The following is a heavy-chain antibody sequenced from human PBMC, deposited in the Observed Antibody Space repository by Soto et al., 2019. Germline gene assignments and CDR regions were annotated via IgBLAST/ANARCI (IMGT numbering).Heavy chain of an antibody. D-gene: IGHD3-16*01. CDR2: ITTSGAIT. V-gene: IGHV3-23*01. CDR1: GFIFKAFA. Sequence: DVQLFESGGGLVQPGESLRLSCAASGFIFKAFAMSWVRQAPGRGLEWVSTITTSGAITYSADSVRGRFTISRDNSANPLFVKTRSLRGADTATYYCTKGESSGFFGASTGYSMQDHWGQGPLVTVSS. J-gene: IGHJ4*02. CDR3: TKGESSGFFGASTGYSMQDH.